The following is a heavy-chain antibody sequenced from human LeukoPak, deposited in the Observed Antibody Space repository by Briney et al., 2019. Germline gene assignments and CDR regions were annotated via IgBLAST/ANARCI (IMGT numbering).Heavy chain of an antibody. CDR1: GCRFTSYG. CDR2: IIPIFGTA. J-gene: IGHJ3*02. CDR3: ARGSPGAASGLSDYDILTGYYHDAFDI. V-gene: IGHV1-69*05. D-gene: IGHD3-9*01. Sequence: GASVKVSCKASGCRFTSYGISWVRQAPGQGLEWVAGIIPIFGTANYAHNVQGRFTITTDKSTNTPYLELSRLRSEDTAVYYCARGSPGAASGLSDYDILTGYYHDAFDIWGQGTMVTVSS.